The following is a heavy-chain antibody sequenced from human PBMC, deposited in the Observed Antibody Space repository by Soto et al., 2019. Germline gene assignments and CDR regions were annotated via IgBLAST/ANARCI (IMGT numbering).Heavy chain of an antibody. J-gene: IGHJ6*02. CDR2: IYYSGST. V-gene: IGHV4-61*08. CDR1: GGSVSSGDYF. CDR3: ARSPNYYYYGFDV. D-gene: IGHD3-10*01. Sequence: SDTLSLPCTVSGGSVSSGDYFWSWLRQSPGKRLEWIAYIYYSGSTNYNPSLKSRATISVDTSKSQVSLTLTSMTAADAALYYCARSPNYYYYGFDVWGQGTAVTVSS.